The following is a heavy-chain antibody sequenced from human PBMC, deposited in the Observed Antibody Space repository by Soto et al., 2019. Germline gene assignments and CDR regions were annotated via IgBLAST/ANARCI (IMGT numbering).Heavy chain of an antibody. Sequence: ASVKVSCKASGYTFTSYGISWVRQAPGQGLEWMGWISAYNGNTNYAQKLQGRVTMTTDTSTSTAYMELRSLRSDDTAVYYSARKSNAYGPGWFDPWGQGTLVTVSS. CDR1: GYTFTSYG. V-gene: IGHV1-18*01. CDR3: ARKSNAYGPGWFDP. CDR2: ISAYNGNT. J-gene: IGHJ5*02. D-gene: IGHD4-17*01.